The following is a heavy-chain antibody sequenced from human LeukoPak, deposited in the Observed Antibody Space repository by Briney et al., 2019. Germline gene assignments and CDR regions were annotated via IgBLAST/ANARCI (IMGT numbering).Heavy chain of an antibody. J-gene: IGHJ5*02. CDR1: GCSINSSSSY. D-gene: IGHD3-22*01. CDR3: ASRGVTYDHNWCDL. V-gene: IGHV4-39*01. CDR2: IYYTGST. Sequence: SENLSRTATVSGCSINSSSSYWGWIRHPPGKGLEWIGSIYYTGSTHYNPSLNSRATISVDTSQYQFSLKLTSVTPAATVVYYCASRGVTYDHNWCDLWGQGTLVTVSS.